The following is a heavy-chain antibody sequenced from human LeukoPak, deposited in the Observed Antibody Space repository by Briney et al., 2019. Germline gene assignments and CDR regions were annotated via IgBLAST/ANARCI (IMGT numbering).Heavy chain of an antibody. CDR1: GFTFSSYG. CDR2: IRYDGSNK. CDR3: AKGPPIVVVPAATYYYYYYYMDV. V-gene: IGHV3-30*02. Sequence: PGGSLRLSCAASGFTFSSYGMHWVRQAPGKGLEWVAFIRYDGSNKYYADSVKGRFTISRDNSKNTLYLQMNSLRAEDTAVYYCAKGPPIVVVPAATYYYYYYYMDVWGKGTTVTISS. J-gene: IGHJ6*03. D-gene: IGHD2-2*01.